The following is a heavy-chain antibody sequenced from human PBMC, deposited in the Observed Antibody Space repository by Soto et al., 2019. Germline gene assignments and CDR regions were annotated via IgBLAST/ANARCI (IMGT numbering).Heavy chain of an antibody. CDR1: GYTLTELS. J-gene: IGHJ4*02. CDR2: FNPDNGGT. D-gene: IGHD3-10*01. V-gene: IGHV1-24*01. Sequence: ASVKVSCKVSGYTLTELSMHWVRQAPGKGLEWMGGFNPDNGGTIYAQKFQGRVTMTGDTSTSTAYMELSRLRSDDTAVYYCARNRGDNFDLWGQGTRVTGSS. CDR3: ARNRGDNFDL.